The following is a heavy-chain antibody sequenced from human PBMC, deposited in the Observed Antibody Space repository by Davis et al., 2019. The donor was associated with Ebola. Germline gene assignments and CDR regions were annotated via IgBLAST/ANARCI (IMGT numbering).Heavy chain of an antibody. Sequence: PSETLSLTCAISGDSVSNGGWNWIRQSPSRGLEWLGRTYYNSKWYNDYAASVKSRITINPDTSKNQFTLQLSSVTPEDTAVYYCARGWLRSGFDYWGQGTLVIVSS. CDR3: ARGWLRSGFDY. CDR2: TYYNSKWYN. V-gene: IGHV6-1*01. J-gene: IGHJ4*02. D-gene: IGHD5-12*01. CDR1: GDSVSNGG.